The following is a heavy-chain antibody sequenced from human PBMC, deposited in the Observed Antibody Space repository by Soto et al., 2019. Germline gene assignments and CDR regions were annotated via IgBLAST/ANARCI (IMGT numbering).Heavy chain of an antibody. Sequence: GESLKISCKGSGYTFTSYWIAWVRQMPGKGLEWMGIIYPGDSDTRYSPSFQGQVSISADKSISTAYLQWSSLKASDSAMYYCARQDGSALYYFDYWGQGTLVTVSS. J-gene: IGHJ4*02. CDR1: GYTFTSYW. V-gene: IGHV5-51*01. CDR3: ARQDGSALYYFDY. D-gene: IGHD6-19*01. CDR2: IYPGDSDT.